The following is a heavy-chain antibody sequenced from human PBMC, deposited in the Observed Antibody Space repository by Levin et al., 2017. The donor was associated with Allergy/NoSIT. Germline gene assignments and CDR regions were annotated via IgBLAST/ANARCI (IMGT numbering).Heavy chain of an antibody. V-gene: IGHV1-3*01. CDR3: ARDRDIRVMIFHYYYGMDV. D-gene: IGHD5-12*01. Sequence: AASVKVSCKASGYTFTSYAMHWVRQAPGQRLEWMGWINAGNGNTKYSQKFQGRVTITRDTSASTAYMELSSLRSEDTAVYYCARDRDIRVMIFHYYYGMDVWGQGTTVTVSS. CDR2: INAGNGNT. CDR1: GYTFTSYA. J-gene: IGHJ6*02.